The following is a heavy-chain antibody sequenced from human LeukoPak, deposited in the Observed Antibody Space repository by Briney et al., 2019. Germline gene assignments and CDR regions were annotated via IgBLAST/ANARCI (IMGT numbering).Heavy chain of an antibody. Sequence: GGSLRLSCVASEFTFSNYAMNWVRQAPGKGLEWVSTISSGGGDTYIADSVKGRFTISRDNSKYTLYLQMNRLRADDTAVYYCAKAEGATLYYYGVDVWGQGTTVTVSS. CDR1: EFTFSNYA. CDR3: AKAEGATLYYYGVDV. CDR2: ISSGGGDT. V-gene: IGHV3-23*01. J-gene: IGHJ6*02.